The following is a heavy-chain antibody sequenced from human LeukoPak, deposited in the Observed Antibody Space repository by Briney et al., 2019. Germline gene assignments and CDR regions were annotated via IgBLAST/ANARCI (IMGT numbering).Heavy chain of an antibody. CDR3: AKVDGSGWYGYFDY. D-gene: IGHD6-19*01. CDR1: GFTFSGYA. J-gene: IGHJ4*02. CDR2: ISGSGGST. Sequence: GGSLRLSCAASGFTFSGYAMSWVRQAPGKGLEWVSAISGSGGSTYYADSVKGRFTISRDNSKNTLYLQMNSLRAEDTAVYYCAKVDGSGWYGYFDYWGQGALVTVSS. V-gene: IGHV3-23*01.